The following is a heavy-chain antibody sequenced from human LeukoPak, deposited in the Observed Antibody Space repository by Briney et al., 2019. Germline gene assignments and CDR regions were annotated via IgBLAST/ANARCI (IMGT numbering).Heavy chain of an antibody. CDR3: ARRGDRFCTSMNCPPHSYYYYMDV. CDR2: VSGKSIAI. J-gene: IGHJ6*03. CDR1: GFTFSDYG. D-gene: IGHD2-2*01. Sequence: GGSLRPSCAASGFTFSDYGMNWVRQAPGKGLEWLSFVSGKSIAIYYADSVKGRLTISRDNAKESVYLHMSSLRAEDTAVYYCARRGDRFCTSMNCPPHSYYYYMDVWGKGTTVSVSS. V-gene: IGHV3-48*04.